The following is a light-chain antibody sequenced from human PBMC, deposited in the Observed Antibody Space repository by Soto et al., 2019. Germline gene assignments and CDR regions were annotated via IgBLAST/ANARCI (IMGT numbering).Light chain of an antibody. CDR1: SSDVGGYNY. V-gene: IGLV2-11*01. Sequence: QSALTQPRSVSGSPGQSVTISCTGTSSDVGGYNYVSWYQQHPGKAPKLMIYDVSKRPSGVPDRFSGSKSGNTSSLTTSGLQSEDEADYYCCSYAGSYYVFGTGPKVTVL. CDR3: CSYAGSYYV. CDR2: DVS. J-gene: IGLJ1*01.